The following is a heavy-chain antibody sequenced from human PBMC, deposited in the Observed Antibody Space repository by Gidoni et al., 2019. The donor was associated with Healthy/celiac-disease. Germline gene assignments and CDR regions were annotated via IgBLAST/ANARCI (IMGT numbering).Heavy chain of an antibody. CDR2: IWYDGSNK. CDR3: ARSLPYYYDSSGYYYDY. J-gene: IGHJ4*02. Sequence: QVQLVESGGGVVQPGRSLRLSCAASGFTFSSYGMHWVRQAPGKGLELVAVIWYDGSNKYYADSVKGRFTISRDNSKNTLYLQMNSLRAEDTAVYYCARSLPYYYDSSGYYYDYWGQGTLVTVSS. D-gene: IGHD3-22*01. CDR1: GFTFSSYG. V-gene: IGHV3-33*01.